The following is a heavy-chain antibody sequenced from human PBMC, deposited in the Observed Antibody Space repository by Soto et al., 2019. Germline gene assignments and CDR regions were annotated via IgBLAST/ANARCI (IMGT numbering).Heavy chain of an antibody. CDR1: GYTFSSYV. V-gene: IGHV3-23*01. D-gene: IGHD4-17*01. Sequence: EVQLLDSGGGFVQPGGSLRLSCAASGYTFSSYVMTWVRQAPGKGLEWVSSISGVGTSKFYAASVKGRFTISRDNSKNMLFLQMDSLSAEDTAVYYCAKDLVTTVTTLGHLGQGTLVTVSS. J-gene: IGHJ4*02. CDR2: ISGVGTSK. CDR3: AKDLVTTVTTLGH.